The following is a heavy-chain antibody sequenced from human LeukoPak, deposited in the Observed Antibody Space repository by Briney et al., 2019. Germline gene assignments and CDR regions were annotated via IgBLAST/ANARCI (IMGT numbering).Heavy chain of an antibody. CDR1: GGSISSGGYY. J-gene: IGHJ2*01. CDR2: IYHSGST. Sequence: PSQTLSLTCTVSGGSISSGGYYWSWIRQPPGKGLEWIGYIYHSGSTYYNPSLKSRVTISVDRSKNQFSLMLSSVTAADTAVYYCARNWGSFWYFDLWGRGTLVTVSS. D-gene: IGHD7-27*01. V-gene: IGHV4-30-2*01. CDR3: ARNWGSFWYFDL.